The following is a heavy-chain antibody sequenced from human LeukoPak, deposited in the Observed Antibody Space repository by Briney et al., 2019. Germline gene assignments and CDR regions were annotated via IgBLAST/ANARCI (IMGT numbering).Heavy chain of an antibody. J-gene: IGHJ3*02. CDR1: GFTFSNYW. CDR3: ARVYSSSSGKNAFDI. D-gene: IGHD6-6*01. CDR2: IKQDGSEK. Sequence: GGSLRLSCAASGFTFSNYWMSWVRQAPGKGPEWVANIKQDGSEKDYVDSVKGRFTISRDNAKNSLFLQVNSLRAEDTAVYYCARVYSSSSGKNAFDIWGQGTMVTVSS. V-gene: IGHV3-7*03.